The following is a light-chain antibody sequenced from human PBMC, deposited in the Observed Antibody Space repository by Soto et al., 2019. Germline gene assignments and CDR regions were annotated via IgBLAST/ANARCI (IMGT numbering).Light chain of an antibody. V-gene: IGKV3D-15*01. CDR2: GAS. CDR1: QSVSSD. CDR3: QQYNNWPRT. Sequence: EIVMTQSPATLSVSPGEKATLSCRASQSVSSDLAWYQQKAGQAPRLLIYGASTRATGIPASFTGSGSGTQFTITISRMQYEDFAVYYCQQYNNWPRTFGQGTKV. J-gene: IGKJ1*01.